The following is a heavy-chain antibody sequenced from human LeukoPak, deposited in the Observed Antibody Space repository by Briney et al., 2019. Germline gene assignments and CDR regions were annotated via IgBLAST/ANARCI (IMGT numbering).Heavy chain of an antibody. V-gene: IGHV4-61*01. CDR2: IYYSGNT. CDR1: GGSVSSASYY. D-gene: IGHD2-15*01. J-gene: IGHJ4*02. Sequence: SETLSLTCTVSGGSVSSASYYWSWIRQPPGKGLEWIGYIYYSGNTNYNPSLKSRVTISVDTSKNQFSLMLGSVTAADTAVFYCARQRGGYVDYWGQGTLVTVSS. CDR3: ARQRGGYVDY.